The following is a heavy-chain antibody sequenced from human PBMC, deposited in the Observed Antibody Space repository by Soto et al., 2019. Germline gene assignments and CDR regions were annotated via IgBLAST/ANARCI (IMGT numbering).Heavy chain of an antibody. CDR1: GCSISSYY. CDR3: ARAKIYDSRGDCYYGMDV. Sequence: LSLTWTVSGCSISSYYWIWIRQPPLKGLEWIGYIYYSGSTNYNPSLKSRVTISVDTSKNQFSLKLSSVTAADTAVYYCARAKIYDSRGDCYYGMDVWGQGTTVTVSS. D-gene: IGHD3-22*01. V-gene: IGHV4-59*01. J-gene: IGHJ6*02. CDR2: IYYSGST.